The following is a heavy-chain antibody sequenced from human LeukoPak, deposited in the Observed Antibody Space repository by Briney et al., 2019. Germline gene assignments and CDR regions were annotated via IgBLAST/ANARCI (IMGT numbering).Heavy chain of an antibody. D-gene: IGHD7-27*01. CDR1: GFTFRNHW. V-gene: IGHV3-74*01. CDR2: INSDGSDT. CDR3: ARNNWGIDH. J-gene: IGHJ4*02. Sequence: GGSLRLSCAASGFTFRNHWMHWVRQAPGKGLVWVARINSDGSDTSHADSVEGRFTISRDNAKDTLYLQKNSLRVEDTALYYCARNNWGIDHWRQGTRAAVSS.